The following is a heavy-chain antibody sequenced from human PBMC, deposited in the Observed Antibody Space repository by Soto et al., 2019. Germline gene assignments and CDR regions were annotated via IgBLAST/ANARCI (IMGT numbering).Heavy chain of an antibody. CDR2: IKESGGST. Sequence: GGPLRVSCVAAGSTFSNYWMSWVRQAPGKGLEWVANIKESGGSTFYVDSVKGRFTISRDNSKSALYLQMNSLRGDDTAIYYCAKAISEYYAPTDYWGQGTQVTVSS. J-gene: IGHJ4*02. CDR1: GSTFSNYW. V-gene: IGHV3-7*05. CDR3: AKAISEYYAPTDY. D-gene: IGHD1-26*01.